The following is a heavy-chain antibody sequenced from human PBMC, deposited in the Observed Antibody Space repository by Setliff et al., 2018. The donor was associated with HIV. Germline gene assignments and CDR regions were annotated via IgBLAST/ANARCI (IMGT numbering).Heavy chain of an antibody. D-gene: IGHD2-2*01. V-gene: IGHV1-69*05. CDR2: IIPIPGTA. Sequence: GASVKVSCKASGGTFSNYGMSWVRQAPGQGHEWMGEIIPIPGTANYAQKFQGRVTITTDESTSTAYIELSGLRSEDTAVYYCARDYGGYCSSMSCPGLFDPWGQGTLFTVSS. CDR3: ARDYGGYCSSMSCPGLFDP. CDR1: GGTFSNYG. J-gene: IGHJ5*02.